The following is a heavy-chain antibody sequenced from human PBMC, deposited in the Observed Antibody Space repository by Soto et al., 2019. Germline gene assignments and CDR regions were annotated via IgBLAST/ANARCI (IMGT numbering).Heavy chain of an antibody. Sequence: SETLSLTCTVSDDSFRGAEYYWSWIRQPLGKGPEWIGYTYYNGDTKYNPALRSRVTMSEDASKNQFSLRLSSVTAADTAVYFCARGPAYIDGWRTFDLWGRGILVTVSS. CDR1: DDSFRGAEYY. CDR2: TYYNGDT. J-gene: IGHJ4*02. CDR3: ARGPAYIDGWRTFDL. V-gene: IGHV4-61*08. D-gene: IGHD6-19*01.